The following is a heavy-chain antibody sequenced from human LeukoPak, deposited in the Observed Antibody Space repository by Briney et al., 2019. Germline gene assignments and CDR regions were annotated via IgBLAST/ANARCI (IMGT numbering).Heavy chain of an antibody. J-gene: IGHJ4*02. CDR2: ISAYNGNT. V-gene: IGHV1-18*01. CDR3: ARDGPDTLASGGELGY. D-gene: IGHD1-7*01. CDR1: GYTFTSYG. Sequence: GAAVKVSCKASGYTFTSYGISWVRQAPGQGLEWMGWISAYNGNTNYAQKLQGRVTMTTDTSTSTAYMELRSLRSDDTAVYYCARDGPDTLASGGELGYWGQGTLVTVSS.